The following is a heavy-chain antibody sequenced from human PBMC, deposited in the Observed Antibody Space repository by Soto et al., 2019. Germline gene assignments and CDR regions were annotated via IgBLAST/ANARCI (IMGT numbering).Heavy chain of an antibody. Sequence: PSATLSLTCTVSGGSISSYYWSWIRQPPGKGLEWIGYIYYSGSTNYNPSLKSRVTISVDTSNNQFSLKLSSVTAADTAVYYCACSYSSGWPRENYFDYWGQGTLVTVSS. CDR3: ACSYSSGWPRENYFDY. CDR1: GGSISSYY. CDR2: IYYSGST. J-gene: IGHJ4*02. V-gene: IGHV4-59*08. D-gene: IGHD6-19*01.